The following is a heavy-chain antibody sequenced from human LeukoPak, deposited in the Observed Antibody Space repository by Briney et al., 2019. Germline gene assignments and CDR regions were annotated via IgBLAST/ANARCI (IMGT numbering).Heavy chain of an antibody. CDR1: GDSVSINSAA. CDR2: TYYRSKWYN. V-gene: IGHV6-1*01. D-gene: IGHD6-19*01. CDR3: ARDGPIAVAGTGYYYYGMDV. Sequence: SQTLSLTCAISGDSVSINSAAWNWIRQSPSRGLEWLGKTYYRSKWYNDYAVSVKSRITINPDTSKNQFSLQLNSVTPEDTAVYYCARDGPIAVAGTGYYYYGMDVWGQGTTVTVSS. J-gene: IGHJ6*02.